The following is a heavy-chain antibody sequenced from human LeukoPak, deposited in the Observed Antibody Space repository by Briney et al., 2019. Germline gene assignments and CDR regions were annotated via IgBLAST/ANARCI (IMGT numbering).Heavy chain of an antibody. J-gene: IGHJ6*03. CDR1: GGSISSGTYY. V-gene: IGHV4-39*07. CDR2: IYHSGST. CDR3: ARLSVAARHIDYYMDV. D-gene: IGHD6-6*01. Sequence: SETLSLTCTVSGGSISSGTYYWAWIRQPPGKGLEWIGTIYHSGSTYYNPSLKSRVTISLDTSKNLFSLKMSSVTAADTAVYYCARLSVAARHIDYYMDVWGRGTTVTVSS.